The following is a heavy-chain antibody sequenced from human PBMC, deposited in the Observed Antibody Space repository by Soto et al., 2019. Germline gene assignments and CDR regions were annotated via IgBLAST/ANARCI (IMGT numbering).Heavy chain of an antibody. Sequence: ASVKVSCKASGYTFTSYDINWVRQATGQGLEWMGWMNPNSGNTGYAQKFQGRVTMTRNTSISTAYMELSSLRSEDTAVYYCARGGGYCSSTSCFPRSYYYYYYTDVWGKGTTVTVSS. CDR2: MNPNSGNT. CDR1: GYTFTSYD. J-gene: IGHJ6*03. D-gene: IGHD2-2*01. CDR3: ARGGGYCSSTSCFPRSYYYYYYTDV. V-gene: IGHV1-8*01.